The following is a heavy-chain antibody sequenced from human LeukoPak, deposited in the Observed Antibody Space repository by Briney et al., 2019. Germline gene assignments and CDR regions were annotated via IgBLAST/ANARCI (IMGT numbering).Heavy chain of an antibody. J-gene: IGHJ6*03. CDR3: ARGRITGHNYYYYMDA. Sequence: SETLSLTCAVYGGSFSGYYWSWIRQPPGKGLEWIGEINHSGSTNYNPSLKSRVTISVDTSKNQFSLKLSSVTAADTAVYYCARGRITGHNYYYYMDAWGKGTTVTVSS. CDR1: GGSFSGYY. D-gene: IGHD1-20*01. CDR2: INHSGST. V-gene: IGHV4-34*01.